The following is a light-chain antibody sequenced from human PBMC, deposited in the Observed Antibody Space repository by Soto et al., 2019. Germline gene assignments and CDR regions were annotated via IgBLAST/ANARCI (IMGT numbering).Light chain of an antibody. V-gene: IGKV3-15*01. CDR2: DAS. Sequence: EIVLTQFPATLSLSPGERATLACRASQSITSYLAWYQQKPGQAPRLLIYDASTRATGIPSRFSGSGSGTEFTLTISSLKSEDFAVYYCQQYDNWPRTFGQGTKVDIK. CDR1: QSITSY. J-gene: IGKJ1*01. CDR3: QQYDNWPRT.